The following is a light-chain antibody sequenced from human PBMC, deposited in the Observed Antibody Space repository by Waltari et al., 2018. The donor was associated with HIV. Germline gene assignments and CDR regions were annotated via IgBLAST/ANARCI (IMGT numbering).Light chain of an antibody. CDR2: EDR. J-gene: IGLJ2*01. V-gene: IGLV3-21*02. CDR1: NIAAIKS. CDR3: QVYSDRGDPVI. Sequence: SYVLTQPPSVSVAPGQTARITCGGNNIAAIKSVHWYRKSPGQAPVLVVEEDRDRPSGIPDRFSGSSSGDTATRTISRAEAGDEADYYCQVYSDRGDPVIFGGGTKLTVL.